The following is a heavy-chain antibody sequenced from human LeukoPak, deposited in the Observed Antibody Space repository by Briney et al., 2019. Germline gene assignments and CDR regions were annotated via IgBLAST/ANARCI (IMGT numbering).Heavy chain of an antibody. Sequence: MXWVXXXPXKGREGFSAISGSGGSTYYAASVNARFTISRDNSKNTLYLQMNSLRAEDTAVYYCAKDSLLSSGWSDYWGQGTLVTVSS. CDR2: ISGSGGST. D-gene: IGHD6-19*01. J-gene: IGHJ4*02. V-gene: IGHV3-23*01. CDR3: AKDSLLSSGWSDY.